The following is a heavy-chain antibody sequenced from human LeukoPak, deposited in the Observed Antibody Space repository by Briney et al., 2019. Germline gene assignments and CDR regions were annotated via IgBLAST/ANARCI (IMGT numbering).Heavy chain of an antibody. D-gene: IGHD5-12*01. J-gene: IGHJ3*02. CDR2: ISYDGSNK. Sequence: GGSLRLSCAASGFTFSSYAMHWVRQAPGKGLEWVAVISYDGSNKYYADSVKGRFTISRDNSKNTLYLQMNSLRAEDTAVYYCAKDPVDIVATISLAFDIWGQGTMVTVSS. V-gene: IGHV3-30-3*01. CDR3: AKDPVDIVATISLAFDI. CDR1: GFTFSSYA.